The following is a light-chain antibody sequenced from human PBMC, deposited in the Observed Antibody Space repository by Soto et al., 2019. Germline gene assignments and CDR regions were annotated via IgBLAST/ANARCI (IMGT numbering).Light chain of an antibody. CDR3: GTWDNSLSVVV. CDR1: SSNIGNNY. V-gene: IGLV1-51*01. J-gene: IGLJ2*01. Sequence: QSVLTQPPSVSAAPGQTVTISCSGSSSNIGNNYVSWYQQLPGTAPKLLIYDNTRRTSGIPDRISGSKSGTSATLGITGLQTGDEADYYCGTWDNSLSVVVFGGGTKLTVL. CDR2: DNT.